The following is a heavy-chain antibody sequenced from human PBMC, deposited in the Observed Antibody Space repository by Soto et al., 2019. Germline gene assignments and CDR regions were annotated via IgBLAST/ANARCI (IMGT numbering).Heavy chain of an antibody. CDR2: ISSDGSEK. CDR3: ARAAITQGDYDWQY. V-gene: IGHV3-30-3*01. Sequence: QGQLVEAGGGAVQSGRSLRLSCAASGINFISYAMHWVRQAPGKGLEWVAVISSDGSEKYYADSVKGRYTISRDNSKNTLYRQMNSLRPEDTGVYYCARAAITQGDYDWQYWGPGTLVTVSS. D-gene: IGHD3-9*01. J-gene: IGHJ4*02. CDR1: GINFISYA.